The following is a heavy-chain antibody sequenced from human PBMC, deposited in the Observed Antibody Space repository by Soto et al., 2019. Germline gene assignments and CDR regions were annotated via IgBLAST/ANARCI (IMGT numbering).Heavy chain of an antibody. CDR3: TRVLGALGNRWYLDL. Sequence: QVQLQESGPGLVKPSETLSLICAVSGGSISRSNWWSWVRQPPGKGLEWIGEIYHSGLTYYNPSLKSRVTMSIDKSKNQFSLNLTSVTAADTAIYYCTRVLGALGNRWYLDLWGRGTLVSVSS. J-gene: IGHJ2*01. CDR1: GGSISRSNW. CDR2: IYHSGLT. D-gene: IGHD2-15*01. V-gene: IGHV4-4*02.